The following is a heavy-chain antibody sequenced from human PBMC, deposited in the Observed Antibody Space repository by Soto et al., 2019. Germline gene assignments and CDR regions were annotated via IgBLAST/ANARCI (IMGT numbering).Heavy chain of an antibody. Sequence: GGSLRLSCAASKSIFTGYGMHWVRQTPGKGLEWVAVIRFDGTDEHYADSVKGRFTISRDNSKNTLYLQMNSLRAEDTAVYYCAKDRVRSSAYYMDVWGKGTTVTVSS. CDR2: IRFDGTDE. V-gene: IGHV3-30*02. D-gene: IGHD1-26*01. CDR3: AKDRVRSSAYYMDV. J-gene: IGHJ6*03. CDR1: KSIFTGYG.